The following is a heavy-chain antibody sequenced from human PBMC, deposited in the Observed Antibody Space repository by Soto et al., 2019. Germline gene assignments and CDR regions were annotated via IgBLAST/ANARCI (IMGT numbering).Heavy chain of an antibody. Sequence: PGESLKISCKGSGYSFTSYWIGWVRQMPGKGLEWMGIIYPGDSDTRYSPSFQGQVTISADKSISTAYLQWSSLKASDTAMYYCARHRAPGYSYGLIDYWGQGTLVTVSS. D-gene: IGHD5-18*01. J-gene: IGHJ4*02. CDR1: GYSFTSYW. V-gene: IGHV5-51*01. CDR2: IYPGDSDT. CDR3: ARHRAPGYSYGLIDY.